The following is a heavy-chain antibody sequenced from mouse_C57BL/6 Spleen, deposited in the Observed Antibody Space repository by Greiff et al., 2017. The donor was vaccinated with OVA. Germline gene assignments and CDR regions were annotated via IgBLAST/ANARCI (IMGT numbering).Heavy chain of an antibody. CDR2: IWGVGST. CDR1: GFSLTSYG. CDR3: ATHYYGSSLPWFAY. J-gene: IGHJ3*01. Sequence: VQLQQSGPGLVAPSQSLSITCTVSGFSLTSYGVDWVRQSPGKGLEWLGVIWGVGSTNYNSALKSRLSISKDNSKSQVFLKMNSLQTDDTAMYYCATHYYGSSLPWFAYWGQGTLVTVSA. D-gene: IGHD1-1*01. V-gene: IGHV2-6*01.